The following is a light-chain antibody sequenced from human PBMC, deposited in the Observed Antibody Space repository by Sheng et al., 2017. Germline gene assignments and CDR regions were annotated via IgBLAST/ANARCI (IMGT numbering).Light chain of an antibody. J-gene: IGKJ1*01. V-gene: IGKV1-17*01. CDR2: AAS. CDR3: QQAKSFPRT. Sequence: DIQMTQSPSSLSAFVGDRVTITCRASQSIKNYLNWYQHKPGKAPRLLIYAASLLQPGVSPRFSGSGSGTQFTLTINSVQPDDSATYYCQQAKSFPRTFGQGTQVEIK. CDR1: QSIKNY.